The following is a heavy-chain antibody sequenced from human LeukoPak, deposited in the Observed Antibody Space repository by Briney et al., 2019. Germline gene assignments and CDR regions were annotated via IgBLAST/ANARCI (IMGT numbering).Heavy chain of an antibody. D-gene: IGHD1-14*01. Sequence: GGSLRLSCAASGFTFSSYSMNWVRQAPGKGRGWVSYISLGGGTIYYAGSVRGRFTISRDDAGNSLYLQMNSLRDEDTAVYYCARILGLTLDYWGQGTLVTVSS. CDR1: GFTFSSYS. J-gene: IGHJ4*02. CDR3: ARILGLTLDY. CDR2: ISLGGGTI. V-gene: IGHV3-48*02.